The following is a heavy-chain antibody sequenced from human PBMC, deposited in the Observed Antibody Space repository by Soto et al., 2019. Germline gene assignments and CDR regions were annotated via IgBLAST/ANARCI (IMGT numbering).Heavy chain of an antibody. J-gene: IGHJ5*02. V-gene: IGHV1-69*13. Sequence: SVKVSCKASGGAFNSSGISWVRQAPGQGLGWMGGIIPLFGTTNYARKLQGRVTITADESTSTVYMDLSSLTFDDTAVYYCARVRGSSWYNWFDLWGQGTLVTVSS. CDR2: IIPLFGTT. D-gene: IGHD6-13*01. CDR3: ARVRGSSWYNWFDL. CDR1: GGAFNSSG.